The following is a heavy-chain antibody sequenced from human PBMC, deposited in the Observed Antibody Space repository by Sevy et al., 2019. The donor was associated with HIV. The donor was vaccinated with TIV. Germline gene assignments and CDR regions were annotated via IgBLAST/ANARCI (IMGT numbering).Heavy chain of an antibody. CDR3: AKGWYSSSHRAKNYFDY. CDR2: VSGSDENT. V-gene: IGHV3-23*01. J-gene: IGHJ4*02. D-gene: IGHD6-6*01. CDR1: GFTFSRYG. Sequence: GGSLRLSCAASGFTFSRYGMGWVRQAPGKGLEWVSIVSGSDENTYYADSVKGRFTIARDNYRNTVHLQMNSLRAEDAAVYYCAKGWYSSSHRAKNYFDYWGQGTLVTVSS.